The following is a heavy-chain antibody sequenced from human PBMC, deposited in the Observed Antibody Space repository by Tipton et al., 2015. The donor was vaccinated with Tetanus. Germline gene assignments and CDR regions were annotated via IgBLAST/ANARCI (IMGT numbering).Heavy chain of an antibody. CDR1: GGSVRSTNSY. J-gene: IGHJ4*02. Sequence: LRLSCTVSGGSVRSTNSYWSWLRQPPGKGLEWIGYIYYSGTTKYSPSLKSRVTMSVDTSKNQLSLKLSSVAAADTAVYYCARGGGDYGYYFDYWSQGSLVTVSS. D-gene: IGHD4-17*01. CDR3: ARGGGDYGYYFDY. V-gene: IGHV4-61*01. CDR2: IYYSGTT.